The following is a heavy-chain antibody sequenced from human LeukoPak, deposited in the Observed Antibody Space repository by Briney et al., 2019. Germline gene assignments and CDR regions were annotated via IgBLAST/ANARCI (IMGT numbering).Heavy chain of an antibody. Sequence: SQTLSLTCTVSGGSISSGGYYWSWIRQPPGKGLEWIGYIYHSGSTYYNPSLKSRVTISVDRSKNQFSLKLSSVTAADTAVYYCARGGRGGGYYYYYYMDVWGKGTTVTVSS. CDR3: ARGGRGGGYYYYYYMDV. D-gene: IGHD2-15*01. V-gene: IGHV4-30-2*01. CDR2: IYHSGST. CDR1: GGSISSGGYY. J-gene: IGHJ6*03.